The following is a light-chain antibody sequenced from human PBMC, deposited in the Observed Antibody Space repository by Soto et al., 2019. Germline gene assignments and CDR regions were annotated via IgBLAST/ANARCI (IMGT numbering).Light chain of an antibody. V-gene: IGKV3-20*01. CDR2: GAS. CDR1: QSVSSSY. J-gene: IGKJ5*01. Sequence: EIVLTQSPGTLSLSPGESATLSCRASQSVSSSYLAWYQQKPGQAPRLLIYGASSRATGIPDTFSGSGSGRDFTLTISRLEPEDFAVYYCQQYGSSPPITFGQGTRLEIK. CDR3: QQYGSSPPIT.